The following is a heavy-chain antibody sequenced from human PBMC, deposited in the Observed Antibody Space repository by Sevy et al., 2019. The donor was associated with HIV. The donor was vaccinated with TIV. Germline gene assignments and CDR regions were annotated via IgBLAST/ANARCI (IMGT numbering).Heavy chain of an antibody. D-gene: IGHD2-2*01. CDR1: GFTFSNYW. CDR3: AREGDTVLVPTAVDAFDF. Sequence: GGSLRLSCAASGFTFSNYWMHWVRQAPGKGLVWVSRIKTDGSNRGSADSVKGRFFISRDNAKNLLYLQMNSLRAEDTAVYYCAREGDTVLVPTAVDAFDFWGQGTMVTVSS. J-gene: IGHJ3*01. CDR2: IKTDGSNR. V-gene: IGHV3-74*01.